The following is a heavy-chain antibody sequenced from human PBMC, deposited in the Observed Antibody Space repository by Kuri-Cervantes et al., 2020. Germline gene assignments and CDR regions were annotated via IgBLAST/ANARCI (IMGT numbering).Heavy chain of an antibody. CDR3: ARHGRVYAIRGIDY. CDR2: IYPGDSDT. D-gene: IGHD2-8*01. J-gene: IGHJ4*02. Sequence: GESLEISCMGAGYSFSTYWIGWARQMPGKGLEWMGIIYPGDSDTRYSPSFQGQVTISADKSISTAYLQWSSLEASDTAMYYCARHGRVYAIRGIDYWGQGTLVTVSS. CDR1: GYSFSTYW. V-gene: IGHV5-51*01.